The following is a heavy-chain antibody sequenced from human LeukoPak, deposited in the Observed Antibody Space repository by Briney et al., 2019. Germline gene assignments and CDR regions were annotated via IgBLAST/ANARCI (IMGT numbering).Heavy chain of an antibody. CDR3: ARESLGAFDI. Sequence: SETLSLTCTVSGYSISSGYYWGWIRQPPGKGLEWIGYIYHSGSTYYNPSLKSRVTISVDRSKNQFSLKLSSVTAADTAVYYCARESLGAFDIWGQGTMVTVSS. D-gene: IGHD7-27*01. CDR1: GYSISSGYY. CDR2: IYHSGST. J-gene: IGHJ3*02. V-gene: IGHV4-38-2*02.